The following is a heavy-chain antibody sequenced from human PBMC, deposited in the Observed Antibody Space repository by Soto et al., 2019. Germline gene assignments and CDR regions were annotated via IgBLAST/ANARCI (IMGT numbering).Heavy chain of an antibody. CDR2: ISYDGSNK. D-gene: IGHD2-21*02. CDR1: GFTFSSYG. Sequence: GGSLRLSCAASGFTFSSYGMHWVRQAPGKGLEGVAVISYDGSNKYYADSVKGRFTISRDNSKNTLYLQMNSRRAEDTAVYYCAKDIGGYCGGDCYAFDIWGQGTMVTVSS. CDR3: AKDIGGYCGGDCYAFDI. J-gene: IGHJ3*02. V-gene: IGHV3-30*18.